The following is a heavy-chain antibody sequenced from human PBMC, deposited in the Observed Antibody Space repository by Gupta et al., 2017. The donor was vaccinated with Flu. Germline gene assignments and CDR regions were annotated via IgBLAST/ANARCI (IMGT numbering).Heavy chain of an antibody. CDR3: ARDARWSNGVGSYFDH. Sequence: EVQLVESGGGLVMPGRSLRLSCVASGFRFDDHAMHWVRQAPGKGLEWVSGISYNGGKSGYVGSVEGRFTISRDNAKNSLLLQMNSLRVEDTAVYFCARDARWSNGVGSYFDHWGQGILVTVSS. CDR2: ISYNGGKS. D-gene: IGHD5-24*01. J-gene: IGHJ4*02. V-gene: IGHV3-9*01. CDR1: GFRFDDHA.